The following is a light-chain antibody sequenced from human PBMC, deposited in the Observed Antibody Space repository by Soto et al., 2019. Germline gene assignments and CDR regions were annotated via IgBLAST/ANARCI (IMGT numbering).Light chain of an antibody. CDR1: QGISNY. CDR3: QKYKSAHLT. V-gene: IGKV1-27*01. CDR2: AAS. J-gene: IGKJ4*01. Sequence: DIQMTQSPSSLSASVGDRVTITCRASQGISNYLAWYQQKPGKVPKLLIYAASTLQSGVPSRFSGSGSGTDFTLTISSLQHEDVEPYYCQKYKSAHLTLGGGTKVDIK.